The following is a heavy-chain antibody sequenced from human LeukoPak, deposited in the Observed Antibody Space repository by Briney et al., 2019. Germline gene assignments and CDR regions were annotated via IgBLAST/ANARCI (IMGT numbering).Heavy chain of an antibody. J-gene: IGHJ3*02. CDR2: IIPIFGTA. CDR3: AREGLYHTTGPHAFDI. D-gene: IGHD2-8*02. CDR1: GGTFSSYA. Sequence: SVKVSCKASGGTFSSYAISWVRQAPGQGLEWMGGIIPIFGTANYAQKFQGRVTITADESTSTAYMELSSLRSEDTAVYYCAREGLYHTTGPHAFDIWGQGTMVTVSS. V-gene: IGHV1-69*13.